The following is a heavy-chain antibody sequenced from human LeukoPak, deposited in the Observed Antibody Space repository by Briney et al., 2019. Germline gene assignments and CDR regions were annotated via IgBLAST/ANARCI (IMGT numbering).Heavy chain of an antibody. Sequence: PGGSLRLSCAASGFIVSNTYMTWVRQAPGKGLEWVSVIHNDGSTYYADSVKGRFTVSRDNSKNMVFLRMNSLRVEDTAVYFCASLARDHCGQGTLVSVSS. CDR1: GFIVSNTY. V-gene: IGHV3-53*01. CDR2: IHNDGST. D-gene: IGHD3-3*02. CDR3: ASLARDH. J-gene: IGHJ4*02.